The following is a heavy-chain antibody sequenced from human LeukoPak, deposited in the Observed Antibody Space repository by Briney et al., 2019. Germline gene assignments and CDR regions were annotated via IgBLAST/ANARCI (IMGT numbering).Heavy chain of an antibody. CDR1: GGSISSSSYY. CDR3: ARHFAGSTGTTTRDY. CDR2: IYYSGST. Sequence: PSETLSLTCTVSGGSISSSSYYWGWIRQPPGTGLEWIGSIYYSGSTSYNPSLKSRVTISVATSKSQFSLKLSSVTAADTAVYYCARHFAGSTGTTTRDYGGQGTLVTVSS. D-gene: IGHD1-1*01. V-gene: IGHV4-39*01. J-gene: IGHJ4*02.